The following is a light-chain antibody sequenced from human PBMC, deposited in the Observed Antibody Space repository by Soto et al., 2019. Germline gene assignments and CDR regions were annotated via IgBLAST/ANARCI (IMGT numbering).Light chain of an antibody. J-gene: IGLJ2*01. CDR2: EVS. V-gene: IGLV2-14*01. Sequence: QSALTQPASVSGSLGQSITISCTGTSSDVGGYNYVSWYQHHPGKAPKHMIYEVSHRPSGVSNRFSGSKSGNKASLTISGIHFEDEADDYSSSFTSSSTAVFGGGTKLTVL. CDR1: SSDVGGYNY. CDR3: SSFTSSSTAV.